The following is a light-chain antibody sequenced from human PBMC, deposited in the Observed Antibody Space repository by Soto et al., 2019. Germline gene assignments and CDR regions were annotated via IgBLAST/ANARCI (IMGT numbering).Light chain of an antibody. Sequence: EIVLTQSPATLSLSPGEGVTLSCRASQSVGSYLAWYQQKLGQSPRLLIYDASKRATGIPARFSGSGSGTVFPLTINSLEPEDFAVYYCQQRNYWPITFGQGTRLEIK. CDR2: DAS. CDR1: QSVGSY. J-gene: IGKJ5*01. V-gene: IGKV3-11*01. CDR3: QQRNYWPIT.